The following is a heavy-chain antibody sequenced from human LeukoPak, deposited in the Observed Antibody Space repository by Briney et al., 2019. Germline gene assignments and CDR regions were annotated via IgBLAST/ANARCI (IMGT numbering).Heavy chain of an antibody. CDR2: INHSGST. CDR1: GGSFSGYY. D-gene: IGHD3-10*01. J-gene: IGHJ4*02. CDR3: ASGSYYKAHGY. V-gene: IGHV4-34*01. Sequence: SGTLSLTCAVYGGSFSGYYWSWIRQPPGKGLEWIGEINHSGSTNYNPSLKSRVTISVDTSKNQFSLKLSSVTAADTAVYYCASGSYYKAHGYWGQGTLVTVSS.